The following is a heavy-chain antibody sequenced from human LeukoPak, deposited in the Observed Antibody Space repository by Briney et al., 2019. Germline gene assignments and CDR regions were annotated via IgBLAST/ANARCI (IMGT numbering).Heavy chain of an antibody. CDR3: ARDLGQYYDTSDNWFDP. CDR2: ISGSGGST. CDR1: GFTFSSYA. J-gene: IGHJ5*02. V-gene: IGHV3-23*01. Sequence: GGSLRLSCAASGFTFSSYAMSWVRQAPGKGLEWVSAISGSGGSTYYANSVKGRFTISRDNAKNTLNLQMNSLRAEDTAVYYCARDLGQYYDTSDNWFDPWGQGTLVTVSS. D-gene: IGHD3-22*01.